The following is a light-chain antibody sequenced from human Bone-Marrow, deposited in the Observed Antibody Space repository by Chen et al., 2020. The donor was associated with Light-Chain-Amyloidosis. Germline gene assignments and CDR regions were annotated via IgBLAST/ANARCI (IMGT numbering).Light chain of an antibody. J-gene: IGLJ2*01. Sequence: SYEPTQPPSVSVSPGQTARITCSGDDLPTKYAYWYQQKPGQAPVLVIHRDTERPSGISERFSGSSSGTTATLTISGVQAEDEADYHCQSADGSCTYEVIFGGGTKLTVL. V-gene: IGLV3-25*03. CDR1: DLPTKY. CDR2: RDT. CDR3: QSADGSCTYEVI.